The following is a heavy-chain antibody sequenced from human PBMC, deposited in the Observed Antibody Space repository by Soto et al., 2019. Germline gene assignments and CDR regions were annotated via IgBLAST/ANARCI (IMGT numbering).Heavy chain of an antibody. CDR2: ITGDGKSK. D-gene: IGHD2-21*02. CDR1: GFNFSNHW. V-gene: IGHV3-74*01. Sequence: GGSLRLSCAASGFNFSNHWMHWVRQRPAEGLVWVSRITGDGKSKAYAESVKGRFAISRDNAKNTLYLQMNGLTAEDTAVYYCARESGDWPLNWFDPWGQGTLVTVSS. J-gene: IGHJ5*02. CDR3: ARESGDWPLNWFDP.